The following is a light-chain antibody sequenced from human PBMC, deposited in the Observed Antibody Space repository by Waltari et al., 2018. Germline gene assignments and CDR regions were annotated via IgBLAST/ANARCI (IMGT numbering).Light chain of an antibody. CDR1: QSVGRS. CDR2: GSS. J-gene: IGKJ1*01. V-gene: IGKV3-20*01. CDR3: QHYVSLPVT. Sequence: EILLTQSPGTLSLSPGERATLSCRAGQSVGRSLAWYQQKPGQPPRLLIYGSSNRATGTPDRFSGGGSGTDFSLTISRLEPEDVAVYYCQHYVSLPVTFGQGTKVVIK.